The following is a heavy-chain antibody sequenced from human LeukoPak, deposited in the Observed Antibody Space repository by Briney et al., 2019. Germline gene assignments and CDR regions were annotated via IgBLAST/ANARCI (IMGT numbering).Heavy chain of an antibody. Sequence: GGSLRLSCKGSGYSFTSYWIGWVRQMPGKGLEWMGIIYPGDSDTRYSPSFQGQVTISADKSINTAYLQWSSLKASDTAVYYCARPYYYDSSGYYFGYWGQGTLVTVSS. CDR2: IYPGDSDT. CDR1: GYSFTSYW. V-gene: IGHV5-51*01. CDR3: ARPYYYDSSGYYFGY. D-gene: IGHD3-22*01. J-gene: IGHJ4*02.